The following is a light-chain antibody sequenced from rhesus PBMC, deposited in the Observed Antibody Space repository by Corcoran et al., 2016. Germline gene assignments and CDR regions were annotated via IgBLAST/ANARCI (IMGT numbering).Light chain of an antibody. V-gene: IGKV1-22*01. Sequence: DIQLTQSPSSLSASVGDSVTTTCQASQSLSNYLHWYQQKPGKAPKLLIYKASSLQSGGPSRFSGSGSVTDFTLTISSLQSEDLATYYCQQYSSSPRTFGQGTKVEIK. CDR3: QQYSSSPRT. CDR1: QSLSNY. J-gene: IGKJ1*01. CDR2: KAS.